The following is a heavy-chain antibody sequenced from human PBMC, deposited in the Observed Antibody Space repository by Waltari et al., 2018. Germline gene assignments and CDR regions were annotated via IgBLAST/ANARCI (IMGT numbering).Heavy chain of an antibody. CDR3: ARSPTIYDSSGYYYAYFDY. V-gene: IGHV4-38-2*02. Sequence: QVQLQESGPGLVKPSETLSLTCTVPGYSISSGYYWGWIRQPPGKGLEWIGSIYHSGSTYYNPSLKSRVTISVDTSKNQFSLKLSSVTAADTAVYYCARSPTIYDSSGYYYAYFDYWGQGTLVTVSS. D-gene: IGHD3-22*01. CDR2: IYHSGST. CDR1: GYSISSGYY. J-gene: IGHJ4*02.